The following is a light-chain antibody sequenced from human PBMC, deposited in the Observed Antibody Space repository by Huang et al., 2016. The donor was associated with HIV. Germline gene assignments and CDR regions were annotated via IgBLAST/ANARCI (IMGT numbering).Light chain of an antibody. CDR3: QQYNNGPPYT. CDR2: GAS. V-gene: IGKV3-15*01. J-gene: IGKJ2*01. CDR1: QSVSTI. Sequence: EIVMTQSPVTLSVSPGERATLAGRASQSVSTILAWYQQKHGQPPRLLIYGASFRAPGVPARFSGSGSGTEFTLTISNVQSEDFAVYHCQQYNNGPPYTFGQGTKLEIK.